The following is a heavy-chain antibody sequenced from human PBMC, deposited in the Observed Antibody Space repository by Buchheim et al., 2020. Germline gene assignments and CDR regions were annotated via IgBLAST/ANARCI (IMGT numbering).Heavy chain of an antibody. Sequence: QVQLVESGGGVVQPGRSLRLSCAASGFTYSSYGMHWVRQAPGKGLEWVAVIWYDGSNKYYADSVKGRFTISRDNSKNTLYLQMNSLRAEDTAVYYCARRDKQWELQDYWGQGTL. J-gene: IGHJ4*02. CDR3: ARRDKQWELQDY. D-gene: IGHD1-26*01. V-gene: IGHV3-33*01. CDR1: GFTYSSYG. CDR2: IWYDGSNK.